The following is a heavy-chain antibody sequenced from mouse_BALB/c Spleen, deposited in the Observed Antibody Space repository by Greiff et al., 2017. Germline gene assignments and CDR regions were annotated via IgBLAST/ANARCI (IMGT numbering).Heavy chain of an antibody. J-gene: IGHJ2*01. CDR3: ARGTTVVAPFDD. CDR2: IRNKANGYTT. D-gene: IGHD1-1*01. CDR1: GFTFTDYY. Sequence: EVQVVESGGGLVQPGGSLRLSCATSGFTFTDYYMSWVRQPPGKALEWLGFIRNKANGYTTEYSASVKGRFTISRDNYQSILYLQMNTLRAEDSATDYCARGTTVVAPFDDWGQGTTLTVSS. V-gene: IGHV7-3*02.